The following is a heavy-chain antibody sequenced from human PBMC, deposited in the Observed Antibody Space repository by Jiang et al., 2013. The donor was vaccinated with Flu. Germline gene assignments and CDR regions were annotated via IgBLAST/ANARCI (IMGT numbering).Heavy chain of an antibody. J-gene: IGHJ4*02. CDR3: AKAPPDYYDSDGYYYGGAYYYFDY. D-gene: IGHD3-22*01. CDR1: GFTFNRYA. CDR2: ISGSGGNT. Sequence: QLLESGGGLVQPGGSLRLSCAASGFTFNRYAMNWVRQSPRKGLQWVAGISGSGGNTYYADSVKGRFTVSRDNSKNTLYLEMSILRADDTAVYFCAKAPPDYYDSDGYYYGGAYYYFDYWGQGALVTVSS. V-gene: IGHV3-23*01.